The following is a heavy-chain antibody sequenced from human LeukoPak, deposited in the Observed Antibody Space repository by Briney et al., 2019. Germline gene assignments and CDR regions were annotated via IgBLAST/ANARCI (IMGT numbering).Heavy chain of an antibody. J-gene: IGHJ6*03. Sequence: GGSLRLSCAASGFTFSSYAMHWVRQAPGKGLEWVAVISYDGSNKYYADSVKGRFTISRDNSKNTLYLQMNSLRAEDTAVYYCARDLYSGSQYYYYYMDVWGKGTTVTVSS. D-gene: IGHD1-26*01. V-gene: IGHV3-30*04. CDR3: ARDLYSGSQYYYYYMDV. CDR2: ISYDGSNK. CDR1: GFTFSSYA.